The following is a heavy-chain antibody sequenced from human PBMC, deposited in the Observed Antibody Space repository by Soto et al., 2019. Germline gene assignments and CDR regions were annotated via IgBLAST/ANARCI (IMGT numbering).Heavy chain of an antibody. Sequence: SVKVSCKASGCTFTSYGMSWVRQAPGQGLEWMGGIIVLFGRANYAQKFQGRVTITADESTTTVYMELSSLRSEDTAVYYCARDSRPNYYDSSGNFPVYWGQGTPVTVSS. D-gene: IGHD3-22*01. CDR2: IIVLFGRA. V-gene: IGHV1-69*13. CDR1: GCTFTSYG. CDR3: ARDSRPNYYDSSGNFPVY. J-gene: IGHJ4*02.